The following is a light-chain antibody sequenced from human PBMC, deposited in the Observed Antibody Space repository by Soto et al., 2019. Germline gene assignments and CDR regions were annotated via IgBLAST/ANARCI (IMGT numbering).Light chain of an antibody. CDR2: TNN. Sequence: QSVLTQPPSVSGAPGQRVTISCTGSNSNIGAGYDVHWYLQLPGTAPKLLVYTNNNRPSGVPDRLSGSKSGTSASLAITGLQAEDEADYYCQSYDSRLSAYVFGTGTKLTVL. J-gene: IGLJ1*01. V-gene: IGLV1-40*01. CDR3: QSYDSRLSAYV. CDR1: NSNIGAGYD.